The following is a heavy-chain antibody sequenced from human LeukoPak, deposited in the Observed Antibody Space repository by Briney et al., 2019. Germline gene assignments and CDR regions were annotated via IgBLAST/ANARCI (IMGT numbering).Heavy chain of an antibody. J-gene: IGHJ4*02. Sequence: PGGSLRLSCAASGFTFSSYWMHWVRQAPGKGLVWVSRINSDGSSTSYADSVKGRFTISRDNAKNTLYLQMNSLRAEDTAVYYCAREIEEYYYDSSGYYYDYWGQGTLVTVSS. V-gene: IGHV3-74*01. CDR2: INSDGSST. CDR3: AREIEEYYYDSSGYYYDY. D-gene: IGHD3-22*01. CDR1: GFTFSSYW.